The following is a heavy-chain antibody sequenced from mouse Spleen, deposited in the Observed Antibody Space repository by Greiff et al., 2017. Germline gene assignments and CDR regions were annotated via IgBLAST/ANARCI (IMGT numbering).Heavy chain of an antibody. D-gene: IGHD2-4*01. CDR3: ARRGYDYDERAWFAY. J-gene: IGHJ3*01. V-gene: IGHV2-2*01. Sequence: QVQLKESGPGLVQPSQSLSITCTVSGFSLTSYGVHWVRQSPGKGLEWLGVIWSGGSTDYNAAFISRLSISKDNSKSQVFFKMNSLQADDTAIYYCARRGYDYDERAWFAYWGQGTLVTVSA. CDR1: GFSLTSYG. CDR2: IWSGGST.